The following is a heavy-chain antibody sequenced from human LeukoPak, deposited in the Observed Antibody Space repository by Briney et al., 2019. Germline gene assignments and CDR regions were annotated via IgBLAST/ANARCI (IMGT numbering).Heavy chain of an antibody. Sequence: GESLKISCKGSGYIFTRYWIGWVRPMPGKGLGWVGIIYPGESETRYSPTLQRQVTISDDKSISTAYLQWSSLKASDTAMYYCARRKSITMVRGVNGIFDPWGQGTLVTVSS. V-gene: IGHV5-51*01. CDR1: GYIFTRYW. D-gene: IGHD3-10*01. CDR3: ARRKSITMVRGVNGIFDP. J-gene: IGHJ5*02. CDR2: IYPGESET.